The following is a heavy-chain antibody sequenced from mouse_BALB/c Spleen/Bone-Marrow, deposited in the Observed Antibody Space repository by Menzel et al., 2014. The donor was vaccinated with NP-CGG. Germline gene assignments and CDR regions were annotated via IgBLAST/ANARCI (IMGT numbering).Heavy chain of an antibody. J-gene: IGHJ3*01. CDR3: ARHAYYDQTEVSFVY. Sequence: EVMLVESGGGLVKSGGSLKLSCAASGFTFNNYGMSWVRQTPEKRLEWVATISGSGSYTFYPDSVKGRFTISRDNAKNDLYLQLSSLRSEDTALYYCARHAYYDQTEVSFVYWGQGTLVTVSA. D-gene: IGHD2-4*01. CDR1: GFTFNNYG. V-gene: IGHV5-9-2*01. CDR2: ISGSGSYT.